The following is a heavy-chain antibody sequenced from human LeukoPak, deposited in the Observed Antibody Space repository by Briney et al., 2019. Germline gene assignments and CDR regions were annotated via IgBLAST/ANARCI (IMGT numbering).Heavy chain of an antibody. Sequence: SQTLSLTCTVSGGSISSSNYYWNWIRQPAGKGLEWIGRIYTSGSTDYNPSLKSRVTISVDTSKNQFSLKLSSVTAADTAVYFCARGPYSYDSSGAFDIWGRGTMVTVSS. CDR2: IYTSGST. CDR1: GGSISSSNYY. J-gene: IGHJ3*02. D-gene: IGHD3-22*01. CDR3: ARGPYSYDSSGAFDI. V-gene: IGHV4-61*02.